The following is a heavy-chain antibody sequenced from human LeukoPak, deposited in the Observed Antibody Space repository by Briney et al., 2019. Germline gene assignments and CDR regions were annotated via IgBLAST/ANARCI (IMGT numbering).Heavy chain of an antibody. CDR3: TRRRGNQQPIDY. Sequence: GGSLRLSCAASGFTFSSYAMSWVRQAPGKGLEWVSAISGSGGSTYYADSLKGRFTISRDDSKNTLYLQMNSLRAEDTAVYYCTRRRGNQQPIDYWGQGTLVTVSS. V-gene: IGHV3-23*01. CDR1: GFTFSSYA. D-gene: IGHD2-2*01. CDR2: ISGSGGST. J-gene: IGHJ4*02.